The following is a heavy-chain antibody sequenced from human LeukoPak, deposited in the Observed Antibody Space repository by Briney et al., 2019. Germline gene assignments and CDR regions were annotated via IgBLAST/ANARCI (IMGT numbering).Heavy chain of an antibody. D-gene: IGHD1-7*01. CDR2: ISGSGGST. V-gene: IGHV3-23*01. J-gene: IGHJ5*02. CDR3: AKTRYNWNSGPFDP. Sequence: PGGSLRLSCAASGFTFSSYAMSWVRQAPGKGLEWDSAISGSGGSTYYADSVKGRFTISRDNSKNTLYLQMNSLRAEDTAVYYCAKTRYNWNSGPFDPWGQGTLVTVSS. CDR1: GFTFSSYA.